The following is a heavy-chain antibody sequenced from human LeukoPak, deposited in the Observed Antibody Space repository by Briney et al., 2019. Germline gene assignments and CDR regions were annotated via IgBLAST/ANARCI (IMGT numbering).Heavy chain of an antibody. CDR2: IYHSGST. V-gene: IGHV4-38-2*02. D-gene: IGHD2-21*02. J-gene: IGHJ4*02. CDR3: ARDQAYCGGDCYFDF. Sequence: KPSETLSLTCAVSDYSISSAYYWGWIRQPPGKGLEWIGSIYHSGSTDYNPSLKSRVTISVDTSKNQFSLKLRSVTAADTAAYYCARDQAYCGGDCYFDFWGQGTLVTVSS. CDR1: DYSISSAYY.